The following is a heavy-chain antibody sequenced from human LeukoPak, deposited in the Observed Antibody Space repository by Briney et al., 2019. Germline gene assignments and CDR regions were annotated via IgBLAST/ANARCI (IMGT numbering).Heavy chain of an antibody. CDR1: RFTCSSYA. V-gene: IGHV3-30*04. CDR2: ISYDGSNK. Sequence: GVSLRLSCAASRFTCSSYAMQWVRQGPGKGLEGGAVISYDGSNKDYADSVKGRFTISRHNSKNALYLQMNSLTAEDTAIYYCARPVPADMWHYYRMHVWGQGTTVTVSS. J-gene: IGHJ6*02. CDR3: ARPVPADMWHYYRMHV. D-gene: IGHD2-2*01.